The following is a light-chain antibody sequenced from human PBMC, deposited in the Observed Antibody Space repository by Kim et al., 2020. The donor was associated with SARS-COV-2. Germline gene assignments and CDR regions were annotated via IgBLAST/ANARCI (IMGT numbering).Light chain of an antibody. J-gene: IGLJ3*02. CDR1: RSAVGGYNY. V-gene: IGLV2-14*03. CDR3: SSYAGSITWV. CDR2: DVS. Sequence: GQSITISCTGTRSAVGGYNYVSWYQQHPGKAPKLIIYDVSKRPSGVSNRFSGSKSGNTASLTISGLQAEDEADYYCSSYAGSITWVFGGGTQLTVL.